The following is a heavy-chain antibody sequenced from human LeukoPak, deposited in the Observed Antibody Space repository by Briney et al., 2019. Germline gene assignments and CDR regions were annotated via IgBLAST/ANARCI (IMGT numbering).Heavy chain of an antibody. CDR3: ARDKSDFWSGYPEYFDY. CDR1: GGSISSYY. D-gene: IGHD3-3*01. J-gene: IGHJ4*02. V-gene: IGHV4-59*01. Sequence: SETLSLTCTVSGGSISSYYWSWIRQPPGKGLEWIGYIYYSGSTNYNPSLKSRVTISVDTSKNQFSLKLSSVTAADTAVYYCARDKSDFWSGYPEYFDYWGQGPLVTVSS. CDR2: IYYSGST.